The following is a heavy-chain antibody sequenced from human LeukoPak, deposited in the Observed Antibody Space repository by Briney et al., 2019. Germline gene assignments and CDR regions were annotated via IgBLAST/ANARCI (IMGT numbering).Heavy chain of an antibody. CDR1: GYTFTGYY. V-gene: IGHV1-2*02. CDR3: ARDYYDSSGFGAFDI. Sequence: ASVKVSCKASGYTFTGYYMHWVRQAPGQGLEWMGWSNPNSGGTNYAQKFQGRVTMTRDTSISTAYMELSRLRSDDTAVYYCARDYYDSSGFGAFDIWGQGTMVTVSS. CDR2: SNPNSGGT. D-gene: IGHD3-22*01. J-gene: IGHJ3*02.